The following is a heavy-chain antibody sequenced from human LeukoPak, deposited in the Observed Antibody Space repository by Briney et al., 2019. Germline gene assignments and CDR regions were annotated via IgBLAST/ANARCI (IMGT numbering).Heavy chain of an antibody. CDR3: TRVSRYSYGLDY. V-gene: IGHV3-11*01. CDR1: GFTFSDYY. Sequence: PGGSLRLSCAASGFTFSDYYMTWIRQAPGRGLEWISYITSSGSPMHYADSVKDRFTISRDNARKSLYLQMNSLRAEDTAVYYCTRVSRYSYGLDYWGQGTLSPSPQ. CDR2: ITSSGSPM. J-gene: IGHJ4*02. D-gene: IGHD5-18*01.